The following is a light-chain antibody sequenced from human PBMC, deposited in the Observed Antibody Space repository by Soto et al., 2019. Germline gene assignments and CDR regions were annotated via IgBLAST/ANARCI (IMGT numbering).Light chain of an antibody. CDR3: MQALQTPIT. Sequence: DIMMTQSPLSLPVTPGERASIYCRSSHSLLHSHGSNYLDWYLQKPGQSPQLLIYLGSNRASGVPDRFSGSGSGAHCTLNISRVEAEDFGVYYCMQALQTPITLGQGTRLEIK. V-gene: IGKV2-28*01. CDR1: HSLLHSHGSNY. J-gene: IGKJ5*01. CDR2: LGS.